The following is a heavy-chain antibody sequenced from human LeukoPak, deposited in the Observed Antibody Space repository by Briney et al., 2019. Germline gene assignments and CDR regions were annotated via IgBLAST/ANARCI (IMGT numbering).Heavy chain of an antibody. Sequence: ASAKVSCKASGYTFTSYYMHWVRQAPGQGLEWMGIINPSGGSTSYAQKFQGRVTMTRDMSTSTVYMELSSLRSEDTAVYYCARDAPDILTGYPKNWFDPWGQGTLVTVSS. D-gene: IGHD3-9*01. CDR3: ARDAPDILTGYPKNWFDP. CDR2: INPSGGST. CDR1: GYTFTSYY. J-gene: IGHJ5*02. V-gene: IGHV1-46*01.